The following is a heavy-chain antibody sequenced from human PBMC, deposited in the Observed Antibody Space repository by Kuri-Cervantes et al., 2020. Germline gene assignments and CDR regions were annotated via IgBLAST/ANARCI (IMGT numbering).Heavy chain of an antibody. D-gene: IGHD5-12*01. Sequence: ASVKVSCKASGYTFTGYHMHWVRQAPGQGLEWMGWINPNSGGTKYAQKFEGRVTMTRDTSISIVYMELSRLRSDDTAVYYCARRIGYSGYLGPWGQGTLVTVSS. CDR2: INPNSGGT. J-gene: IGHJ5*02. CDR1: GYTFTGYH. CDR3: ARRIGYSGYLGP. V-gene: IGHV1-2*02.